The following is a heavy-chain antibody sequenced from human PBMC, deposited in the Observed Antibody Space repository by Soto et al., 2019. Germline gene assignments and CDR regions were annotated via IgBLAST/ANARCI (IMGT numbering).Heavy chain of an antibody. J-gene: IGHJ3*02. Sequence: QVHLVQSGPEVKKPGASVKVSCKASGYTFNTYGITWVRQAPGQGLEWMAWINAYNGNRIYAQNLQGRVTVTTDTSTSAAYIEVMSLPADDTAVYFCAGDRGRVADIWGLGTMVTVSS. CDR2: INAYNGNR. V-gene: IGHV1-18*01. CDR3: AGDRGRVADI. D-gene: IGHD2-15*01. CDR1: GYTFNTYG.